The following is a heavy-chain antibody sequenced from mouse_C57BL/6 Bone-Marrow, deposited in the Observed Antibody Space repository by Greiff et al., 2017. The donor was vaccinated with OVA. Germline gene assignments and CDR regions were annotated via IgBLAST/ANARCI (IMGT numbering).Heavy chain of an antibody. Sequence: EVKLVESGGGLVKPGGSLKLSCAASGFTFSSYAMSWVRQTPEKRLEWVATISDGGSYTYYPDNVKGRFTISRDNAKNNLYLQMSHLKSEDTAMYYCARDGVITTVVAHFDYWGQGTTLTVSS. CDR1: GFTFSSYA. D-gene: IGHD1-1*01. CDR2: ISDGGSYT. V-gene: IGHV5-4*01. CDR3: ARDGVITTVVAHFDY. J-gene: IGHJ2*01.